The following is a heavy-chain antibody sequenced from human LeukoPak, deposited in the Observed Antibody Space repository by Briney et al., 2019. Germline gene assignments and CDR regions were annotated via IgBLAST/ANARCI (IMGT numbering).Heavy chain of an antibody. CDR1: GYTFTSYY. CDR3: ARVSGFWSGYFPTYYFDY. CDR2: INPNSGGT. J-gene: IGHJ4*02. V-gene: IGHV1-2*02. D-gene: IGHD3-3*01. Sequence: ASVKVSCKASGYTFTSYYMHWVRQAPGQGLEWMGWINPNSGGTNYAQKFQGRVTMTRDTSISTAYMELSRLRSDDTAVYYCARVSGFWSGYFPTYYFDYWGQGTLVTVSS.